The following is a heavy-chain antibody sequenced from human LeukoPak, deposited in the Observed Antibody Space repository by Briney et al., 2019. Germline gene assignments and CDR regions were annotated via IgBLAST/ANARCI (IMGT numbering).Heavy chain of an antibody. CDR3: ARLPYRDGVAQDY. J-gene: IGHJ4*02. Sequence: ASVKVSCKTSGYTXTRYYMQRVRQAPGHGLEWMVIINPISGATDYAQKFQGRVTMTRDTSTSTVYMELSSLRSEDTAMYYCARLPYRDGVAQDYWGQGTLVTVSP. D-gene: IGHD3-16*02. CDR1: GYTXTRYY. CDR2: INPISGAT. V-gene: IGHV1-46*01.